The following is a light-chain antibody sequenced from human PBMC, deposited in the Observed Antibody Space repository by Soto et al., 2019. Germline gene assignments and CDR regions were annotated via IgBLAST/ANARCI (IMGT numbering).Light chain of an antibody. CDR1: QSISSY. J-gene: IGKJ4*01. CDR3: QQSYRTPLT. CDR2: AAS. V-gene: IGKV1-39*01. Sequence: DIQMTQSPSSLSASVGDRVTITCRASQSISSYLSWYQHKPGKSPKLLIYAASSLQSGVPSRFSGSGSGTDFTLTISSLQPEDFATYYCQQSYRTPLTFGGGTEVEIK.